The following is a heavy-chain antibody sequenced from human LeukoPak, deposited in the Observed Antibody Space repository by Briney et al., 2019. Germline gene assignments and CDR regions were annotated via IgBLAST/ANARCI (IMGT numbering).Heavy chain of an antibody. Sequence: ASVKVSCKASGYTFTSYYMHWVRQAPGQGLEWMGIINPSGGSTSYAQKSQGRVTMTRDTSTSTVYMELSSLRSEDTAVYYCARLQGPVGHRLSYFDYWGQGTLVTVSS. CDR2: INPSGGST. CDR3: ARLQGPVGHRLSYFDY. D-gene: IGHD6-25*01. J-gene: IGHJ4*02. V-gene: IGHV1-46*01. CDR1: GYTFTSYY.